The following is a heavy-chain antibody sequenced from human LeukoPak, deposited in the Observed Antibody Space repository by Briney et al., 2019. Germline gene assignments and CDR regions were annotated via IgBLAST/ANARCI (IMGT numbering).Heavy chain of an antibody. CDR3: AREYYGYYFDY. CDR1: GFTFSSYS. D-gene: IGHD3-10*01. Sequence: GGSLRLSCAASGFTFSSYSMNWVRQAPGKGLEWVSSISSSSSYIYYADSVKGRFTISRDNSKNTLYLQMGSLRAEDMAVYYCAREYYGYYFDYWGQGTLVTVSS. J-gene: IGHJ4*02. CDR2: ISSSSSYI. V-gene: IGHV3-21*01.